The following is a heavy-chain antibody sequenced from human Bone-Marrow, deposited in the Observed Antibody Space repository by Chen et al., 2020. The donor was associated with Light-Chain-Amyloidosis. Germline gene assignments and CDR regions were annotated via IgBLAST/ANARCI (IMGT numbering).Heavy chain of an antibody. J-gene: IGHJ3*02. V-gene: IGHV4-34*01. CDR1: GGSFSGYY. CDR3: ARGPRDYDISHDAFDI. D-gene: IGHD3-9*01. CDR2: INHSGST. Sequence: QVQLQQWGAGLLKPSETLSLTCAVYGGSFSGYYWSWIRQPPGKGLEWIGEINHSGSTNYNPSLKSRVTISVDTSKNQFSLKLSSVTAADTAVYYCARGPRDYDISHDAFDIWGQGTMVTVSS.